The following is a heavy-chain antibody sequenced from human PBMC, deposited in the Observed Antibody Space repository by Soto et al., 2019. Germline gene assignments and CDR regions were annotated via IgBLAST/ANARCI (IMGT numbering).Heavy chain of an antibody. J-gene: IGHJ5*02. V-gene: IGHV4-4*07. CDR2: IYSSGNT. Sequence: SETLSLTCSVSGGTISGYYWTWIRQPAGKGLEWIGRIYSSGNTRYNPSLQSRVTMSLDTSNNQFSLRLTSVTAAATAVYYGARGQRFSDWFDLWGQGPWVTVSS. D-gene: IGHD3-3*01. CDR1: GGTISGYY. CDR3: ARGQRFSDWFDL.